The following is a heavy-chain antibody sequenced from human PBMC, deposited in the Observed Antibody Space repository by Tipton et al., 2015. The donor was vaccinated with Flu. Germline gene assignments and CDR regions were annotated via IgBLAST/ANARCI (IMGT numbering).Heavy chain of an antibody. J-gene: IGHJ6*04. CDR1: GFTFSNAW. Sequence: SLRLSCAASGFTFSNAWMSWVRQAPGKGLEWVGRIKSKTDGGTTDYAAPVKGRFTISRDDSKNTLYLQMNSLKTEDTAVYYCTILQWFGEFLDVWGKGTTVTVSS. CDR3: TILQWFGEFLDV. V-gene: IGHV3-15*01. CDR2: IKSKTDGGTT. D-gene: IGHD3-10*01.